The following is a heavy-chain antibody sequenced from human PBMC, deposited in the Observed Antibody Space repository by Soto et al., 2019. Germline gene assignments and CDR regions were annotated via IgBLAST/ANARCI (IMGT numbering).Heavy chain of an antibody. J-gene: IGHJ5*02. CDR3: AREGEGAYFVGRGGYDA. V-gene: IGHV3-74*01. CDR1: GFTFSRHW. D-gene: IGHD3-22*01. CDR2: VNAVGGSP. Sequence: GGSLRLSCAASGFTFSRHWMHWVRLAPGKGLVWVSRVNAVGGSPFYADSVKGRLTISRDNAKSTLYLEMNSLRVEDTAVYYCAREGEGAYFVGRGGYDAWGQGTLVTVSS.